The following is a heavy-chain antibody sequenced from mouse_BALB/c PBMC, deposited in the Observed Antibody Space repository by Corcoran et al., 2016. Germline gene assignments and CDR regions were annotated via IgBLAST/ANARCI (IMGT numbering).Heavy chain of an antibody. CDR3: ARPVFGNYVKNYAMDY. V-gene: IGHV1-9*01. CDR2: ILPGSGST. J-gene: IGHJ4*01. Sequence: QVQLQQSGAELMKPGASVKISCKATGYTFSSYWIEWVKQRPGHGLEWIGEILPGSGSTNYNEKFKGKATFTADTSSNTAYMQLSSLTSEDSAVYYCARPVFGNYVKNYAMDYWGQGTSVTVSS. CDR1: GYTFSSYW. D-gene: IGHD2-1*01.